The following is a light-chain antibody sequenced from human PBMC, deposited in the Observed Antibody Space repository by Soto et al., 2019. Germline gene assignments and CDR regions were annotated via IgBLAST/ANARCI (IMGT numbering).Light chain of an antibody. CDR2: RNN. V-gene: IGLV1-47*01. CDR3: AAWDDSLSGFYV. J-gene: IGLJ1*01. CDR1: SSNIGSNY. Sequence: QSVLTQPPSASGTPGQRVTISCCGSSSNIGSNYVYWYQQLPGTAPKLLIYRNNQRPSGVPDRFSGSKSGTSASLAISGLRSEDEADYYCAAWDDSLSGFYVFGTGTKVPVL.